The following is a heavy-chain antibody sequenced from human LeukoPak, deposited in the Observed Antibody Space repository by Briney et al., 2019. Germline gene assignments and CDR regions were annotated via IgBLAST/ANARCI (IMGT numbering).Heavy chain of an antibody. D-gene: IGHD2-15*01. Sequence: HWASVKVSRKASRYTFTSYAMNWVRQAPGQGLEWMGWINTNTGNPTYAQGFTGRFVFSLDTSVSTAYLQISSLKAEDTAVYYCARVVGGGRSGGSCYHFFDYWGQGTLVTVSS. CDR2: INTNTGNP. CDR1: RYTFTSYA. V-gene: IGHV7-4-1*02. CDR3: ARVVGGGRSGGSCYHFFDY. J-gene: IGHJ4*02.